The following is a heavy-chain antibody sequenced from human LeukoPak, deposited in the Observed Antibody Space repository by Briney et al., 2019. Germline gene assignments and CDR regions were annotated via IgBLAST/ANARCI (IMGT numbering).Heavy chain of an antibody. Sequence: ASVKVSCKASGYTFTSYGITWVRLAPGQGLEWKGWISAYNGNTNYAQMFQGRVIMTTDTSTNTAYMELRSLRADDTAMYYCARDPSYDSSGYPNWFDPWGQGTLVTVSS. CDR3: ARDPSYDSSGYPNWFDP. CDR2: ISAYNGNT. D-gene: IGHD3-22*01. J-gene: IGHJ5*02. CDR1: GYTFTSYG. V-gene: IGHV1-18*01.